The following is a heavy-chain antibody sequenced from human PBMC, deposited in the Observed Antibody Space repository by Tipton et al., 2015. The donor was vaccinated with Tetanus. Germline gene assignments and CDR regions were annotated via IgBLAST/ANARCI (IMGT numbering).Heavy chain of an antibody. D-gene: IGHD5-24*01. CDR2: IYSTSTT. CDR1: GFSVSNNY. CDR3: TGHITASIFYN. V-gene: IGHV3-66*04. J-gene: IGHJ4*02. Sequence: GSLRLSCAASGFSVSNNYLSWVRQAPGKGLEWVSIIYSTSTTYYVDSVKGRFTISRDISKNMVYLQMNSLRAEDTAVYYCTGHITASIFYNWGQGTLVTVSS.